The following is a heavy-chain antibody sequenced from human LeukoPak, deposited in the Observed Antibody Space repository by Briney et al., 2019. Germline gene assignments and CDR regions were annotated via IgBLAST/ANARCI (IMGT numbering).Heavy chain of an antibody. Sequence: PGGSLRLSCAASGFTFSSYAMSWVRQAPGKGLEWVSAISGSGGSTYYADSVKGRFTISRDNSKSTLYLQMNSLRAEDTAVYYCAKDRTVVRGVTDYWGQGTLVTVSS. V-gene: IGHV3-23*01. D-gene: IGHD3-10*01. CDR1: GFTFSSYA. CDR2: ISGSGGST. CDR3: AKDRTVVRGVTDY. J-gene: IGHJ4*02.